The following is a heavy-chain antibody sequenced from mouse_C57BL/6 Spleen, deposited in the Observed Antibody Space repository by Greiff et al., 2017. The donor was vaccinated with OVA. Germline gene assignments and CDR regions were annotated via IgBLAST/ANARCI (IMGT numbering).Heavy chain of an antibody. D-gene: IGHD1-1*01. CDR3: ARPNYYGLYYFDY. V-gene: IGHV1-82*01. CDR1: GYAFSSSW. J-gene: IGHJ2*01. CDR2: IYPGDGDT. Sequence: VQLQQSGPELVKPGASVKISCKASGYAFSSSWMNWVKQRPGKGLEWIGRIYPGDGDTNYNGKFKGKATLTADTSASTAYMQLNILTSEDSAVYFCARPNYYGLYYFDYWGQGTTLTVSS.